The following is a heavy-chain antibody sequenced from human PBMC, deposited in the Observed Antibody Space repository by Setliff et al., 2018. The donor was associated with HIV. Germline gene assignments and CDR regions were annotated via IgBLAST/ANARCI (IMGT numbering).Heavy chain of an antibody. CDR1: GYSFTNFW. CDR2: IYPDDSNI. J-gene: IGHJ3*01. CDR3: ARHDGRSMNAFQI. V-gene: IGHV5-51*01. D-gene: IGHD6-13*01. Sequence: PGESLKISCQASGYSFTNFWIGWVRQMPGKGLEWMGIIYPDDSNIRYNPSFQSQVTISADKSITTAYLEIHNLKASDTATYYCARHDGRSMNAFQIWGPGTMVTVSS.